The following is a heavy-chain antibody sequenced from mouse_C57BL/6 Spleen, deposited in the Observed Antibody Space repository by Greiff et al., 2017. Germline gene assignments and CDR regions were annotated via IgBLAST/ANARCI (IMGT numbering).Heavy chain of an antibody. J-gene: IGHJ2*01. D-gene: IGHD1-1*01. CDR2: INPSSGYT. CDR1: GYTFTSYT. V-gene: IGHV1-4*01. CDR3: ARFPTVVPYYFDY. Sequence: QVHVKQSGAELARPGASVKMSCKASGYTFTSYTMHWVKQRPGQGLEWIGYINPSSGYTKYNQKFKDKATLTADKSSSTAYMQLSSLTSEDSAVYYCARFPTVVPYYFDYWGQGTTLTVSS.